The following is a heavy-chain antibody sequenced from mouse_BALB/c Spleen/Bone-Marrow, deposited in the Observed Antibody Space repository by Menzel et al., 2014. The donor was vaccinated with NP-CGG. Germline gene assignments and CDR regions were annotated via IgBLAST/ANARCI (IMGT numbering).Heavy chain of an antibody. CDR1: GFTFSSYT. V-gene: IGHV5-12-2*01. Sequence: EVKLMESGGGLVQPGGSLKLSCAASGFTFSSYTMSWVRQTPEKRLEWVAYISNGGGSTYYPDTVKGRFTISRDNAKNSLCLQMSSLKSEDTAMYYCARRSAATYYFDYWGQGTTLTVSS. CDR3: ARRSAATYYFDY. J-gene: IGHJ2*01. CDR2: ISNGGGST. D-gene: IGHD1-2*01.